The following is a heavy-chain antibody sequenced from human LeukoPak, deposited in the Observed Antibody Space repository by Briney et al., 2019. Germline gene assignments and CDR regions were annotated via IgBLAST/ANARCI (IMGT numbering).Heavy chain of an antibody. D-gene: IGHD3-22*01. V-gene: IGHV4-34*01. Sequence: PSETLSLTCAVYGGSFSGYYWSWIRQPPGKGLEWIGEINHSGSTNYNPSLKSRVTISVDTSKNQFSLKLSSVTAADTAVYYCARDKGKLWLLLYYYMDVWGKGTTVTVSS. J-gene: IGHJ6*03. CDR1: GGSFSGYY. CDR2: INHSGST. CDR3: ARDKGKLWLLLYYYMDV.